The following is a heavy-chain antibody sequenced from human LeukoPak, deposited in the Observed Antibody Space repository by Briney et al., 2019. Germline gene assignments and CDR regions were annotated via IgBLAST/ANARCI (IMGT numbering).Heavy chain of an antibody. CDR1: GFTFDDYA. CDR3: ARETIPAAMIDRYFDL. D-gene: IGHD2-2*01. CDR2: ISWNSGSI. V-gene: IGHV3-9*01. Sequence: GGSLRLSCAASGFTFDDYAMHWVRHAPGKGLEWVSGISWNSGSIGYADSVKGRFTISRDNAKNSLYLQMNSLRAEDTAVYYCARETIPAAMIDRYFDLWGRGTLVTVSS. J-gene: IGHJ2*01.